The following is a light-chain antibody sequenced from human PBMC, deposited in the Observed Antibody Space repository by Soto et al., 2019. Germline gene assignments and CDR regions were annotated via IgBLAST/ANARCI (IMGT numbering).Light chain of an antibody. V-gene: IGLV2-8*01. CDR3: SSYAGSNNVV. CDR2: EVS. CDR1: SSDVGGYNY. Sequence: QSALTQPPSASGSPGQSVTISCTGTSSDVGGYNYDSWYQQHPRKAPKLLLSEVSKRPSGVPDHFSGSKSGNAPSLTGYGLQVEDEADYYCSSYAGSNNVVFGGGTKLTVL. J-gene: IGLJ2*01.